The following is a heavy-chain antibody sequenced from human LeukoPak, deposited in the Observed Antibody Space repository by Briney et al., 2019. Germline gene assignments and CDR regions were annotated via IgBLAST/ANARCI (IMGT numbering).Heavy chain of an antibody. Sequence: GASVKVSCKASGYTFKSYGMTWVRQAPGQGLEWMGWISAYNGKTNSAQKFQGRVIMTTDTSTSTAYMELMSLRSDDTAVYYCAISPYPTIAVAGNPPLTTLGPNDYWGQGTLVTVSS. CDR3: AISPYPTIAVAGNPPLTTLGPNDY. D-gene: IGHD6-19*01. J-gene: IGHJ4*02. V-gene: IGHV1-18*01. CDR1: GYTFKSYG. CDR2: ISAYNGKT.